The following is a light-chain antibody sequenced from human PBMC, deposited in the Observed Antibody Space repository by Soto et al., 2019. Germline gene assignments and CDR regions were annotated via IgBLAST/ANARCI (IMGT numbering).Light chain of an antibody. Sequence: QPVLTQSPSASGTPGQRVIISCSGRSSNIGSNYVYWFQHLPGTAPKLLIYANDQRPSGVPDRFSGSKSGTSASLAISGLRSEDEADYYCAAWDDSLGGSWVFGGGTKLTVL. CDR3: AAWDDSLGGSWV. J-gene: IGLJ3*02. V-gene: IGLV1-47*02. CDR2: AND. CDR1: SSNIGSNY.